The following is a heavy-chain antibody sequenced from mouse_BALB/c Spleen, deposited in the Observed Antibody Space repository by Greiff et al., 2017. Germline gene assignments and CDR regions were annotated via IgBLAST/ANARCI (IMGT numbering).Heavy chain of an antibody. D-gene: IGHD2-3*01. CDR3: ARGVDGYYPWFAY. V-gene: IGHV5-17*02. CDR1: GFTFSSFG. J-gene: IGHJ3*01. Sequence: EVQLVESGGGLVQPGGSRKLSCAASGFTFSSFGMHWVRQAPEKGLEWVAYISSGSSTIYYADTVKGRFTISRDNPKNTLFLQMTSLRSEDTAMYYCARGVDGYYPWFAYWGQGTLVTVSA. CDR2: ISSGSSTI.